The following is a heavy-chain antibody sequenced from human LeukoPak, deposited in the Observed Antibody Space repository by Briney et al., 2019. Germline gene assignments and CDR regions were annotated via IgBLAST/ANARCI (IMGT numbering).Heavy chain of an antibody. CDR1: GGSISSSVYY. J-gene: IGHJ5*02. CDR3: ARPVPSRLGWFDP. V-gene: IGHV4-39*01. CDR2: IYYSGST. Sequence: PSETLSLTCTVSGGSISSSVYYWGWIRQPPGKGLEWIGSIYYSGSTYYNPSLKSRVTISVDTSKNQFSLKLSSVTAADTAVYYCARPVPSRLGWFDPWGQGTLVTVSS. D-gene: IGHD1-1*01.